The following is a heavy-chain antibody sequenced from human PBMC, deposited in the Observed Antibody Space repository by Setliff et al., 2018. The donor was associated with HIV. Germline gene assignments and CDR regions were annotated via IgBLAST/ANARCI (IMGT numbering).Heavy chain of an antibody. CDR3: ARETRSGWYDLAY. CDR1: GGSIRSHY. Sequence: SETLSLTCTVSGGSIRSHYWNWIRQSPGKGLEWIGYIYYTGSTNYNPSLRGRVTISVDTSKKQFSLKLSSVTAADTAVYFCARETRSGWYDLAYWGQGTLVTVSS. CDR2: IYYTGST. V-gene: IGHV4-59*11. D-gene: IGHD6-19*01. J-gene: IGHJ4*02.